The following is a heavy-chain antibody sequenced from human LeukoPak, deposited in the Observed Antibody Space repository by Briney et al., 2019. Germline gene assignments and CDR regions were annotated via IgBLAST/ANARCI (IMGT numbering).Heavy chain of an antibody. V-gene: IGHV3-23*01. Sequence: TGGSLRLSCAASGFTFSTFAMIWVRQPPGKGLEWVSSIFPSGGEIHYADSVRGRFTISRDNSKSTLSLQMNSLRAEDTAVYYCARGKEAAAGTGDAFDIWGQGTMVTVSS. CDR1: GFTFSTFA. D-gene: IGHD6-13*01. CDR3: ARGKEAAAGTGDAFDI. J-gene: IGHJ3*02. CDR2: IFPSGGEI.